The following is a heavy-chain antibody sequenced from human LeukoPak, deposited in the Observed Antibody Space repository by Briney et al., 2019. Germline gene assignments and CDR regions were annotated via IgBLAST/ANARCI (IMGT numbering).Heavy chain of an antibody. J-gene: IGHJ3*02. CDR2: IKQDGSEK. V-gene: IGHV3-7*01. D-gene: IGHD6-13*01. CDR3: ARIAAAGTGAFDI. CDR1: GFIFSSYW. Sequence: PGGSLRLSCAASGFIFSSYWISWVRQAPGKGLEWVANIKQDGSEKYYVDSVKGRFTISRDNAKNSLYLQMNSLRAEDTAVYYCARIAAAGTGAFDIWGQGTMVTVSS.